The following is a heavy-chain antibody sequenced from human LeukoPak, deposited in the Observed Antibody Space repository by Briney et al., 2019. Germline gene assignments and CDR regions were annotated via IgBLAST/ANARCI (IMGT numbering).Heavy chain of an antibody. CDR1: GFTFSRHW. CDR3: AKAGGSSWAVLDY. D-gene: IGHD6-13*01. J-gene: IGHJ4*02. CDR2: IRFDGSNT. V-gene: IGHV3-30*02. Sequence: GGSLRLSCAASGFTFSRHWMSWVRQAPGKGLEWVAFIRFDGSNTYYADSVKGRLTISRDTSKNTLYLQMNSLRPEDTAVYYCAKAGGSSWAVLDYWGQGTLVTVSS.